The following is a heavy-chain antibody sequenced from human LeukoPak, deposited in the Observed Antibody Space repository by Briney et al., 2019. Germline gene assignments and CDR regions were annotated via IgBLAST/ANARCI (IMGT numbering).Heavy chain of an antibody. CDR2: THYSGTG. V-gene: IGHV4-59*01. CDR3: ARVRFYDTTGYSTSYYLDY. CDR1: GGPIIASY. J-gene: IGHJ4*02. Sequence: PSETLSLTCAVSGGPIIASYWSWIRQPPGKGLEWIGYTHYSGTGNYNPSPKSRVTISIDTSKNRFSLRLTSVTAADTAVYYCARVRFYDTTGYSTSYYLDYWGQGALVTVSS. D-gene: IGHD3-22*01.